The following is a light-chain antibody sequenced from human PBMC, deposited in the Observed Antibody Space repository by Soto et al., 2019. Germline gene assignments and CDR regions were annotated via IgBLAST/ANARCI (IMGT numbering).Light chain of an antibody. CDR1: QSVSSSY. CDR2: GAS. Sequence: EIVLTQSPGTLSLSPGERATLSCRASQSVSSSYLAWYQQKPGQAPRLLIYGASSRATGIPDRFSGSGSGTDFTLTISSLQSEDSAVYYCQQYTNWPLTFGGGTKVDIK. J-gene: IGKJ4*01. V-gene: IGKV3-20*01. CDR3: QQYTNWPLT.